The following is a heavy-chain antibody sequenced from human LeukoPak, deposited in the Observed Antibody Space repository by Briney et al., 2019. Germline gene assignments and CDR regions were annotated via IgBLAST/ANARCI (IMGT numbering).Heavy chain of an antibody. CDR1: GYTFTGYY. D-gene: IGHD2-15*01. Sequence: GASAKVSCKASGYTFTGYYMFWVRQAPGQGLEWMGWINPNTGATKYGQNFQGRVTLTRDTSIRTTFMELSSLRSDDTAVYYCARDERYCNGDNHYPDLGYWGQGTLVTVSS. CDR3: ARDERYCNGDNHYPDLGY. V-gene: IGHV1-2*02. J-gene: IGHJ4*02. CDR2: INPNTGAT.